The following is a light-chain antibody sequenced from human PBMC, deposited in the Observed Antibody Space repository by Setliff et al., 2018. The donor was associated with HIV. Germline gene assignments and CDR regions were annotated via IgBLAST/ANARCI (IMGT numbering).Light chain of an antibody. CDR2: EVN. J-gene: IGLJ1*01. V-gene: IGLV2-23*02. CDR3: CSYTSSTTYV. Sequence: QSVLTQPASVSRSPGQSSTISCTGTRSDIGTYDLVSWYRQYPGRAPKRIIYEVNRRPAGVSDRLSGSKSGNTASLTISGLRAEDEATYYCCSYTSSTTYVFGNGTKGTVL. CDR1: RSDIGTYDL.